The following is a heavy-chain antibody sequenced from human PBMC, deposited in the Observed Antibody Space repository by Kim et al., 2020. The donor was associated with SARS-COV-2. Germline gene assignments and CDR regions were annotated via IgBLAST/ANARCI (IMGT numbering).Heavy chain of an antibody. CDR3: ARESGDTAMVPDAFDI. V-gene: IGHV1-46*01. D-gene: IGHD5-18*01. J-gene: IGHJ3*02. Sequence: KFQGRVTMTRDTSTSTVYMELSSLRSEDTAVYYCARESGDTAMVPDAFDIWGQGTMVTVSS.